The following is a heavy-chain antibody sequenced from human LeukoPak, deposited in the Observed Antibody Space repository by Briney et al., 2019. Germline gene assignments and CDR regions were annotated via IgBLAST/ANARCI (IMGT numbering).Heavy chain of an antibody. CDR3: AIFSVGGVPRGYSGYDGGRFDY. V-gene: IGHV1-69*13. CDR2: IIPIFGTA. CDR1: GGTFSSYA. J-gene: IGHJ4*02. Sequence: TVKVSCKASGGTFSSYAISWVRQAPGQGLEWMGGIIPIFGTANYAQKFQGRVTITADESTSTAYMELSSLRSEDTAVYYCAIFSVGGVPRGYSGYDGGRFDYWGQGTLVTVSS. D-gene: IGHD5-12*01.